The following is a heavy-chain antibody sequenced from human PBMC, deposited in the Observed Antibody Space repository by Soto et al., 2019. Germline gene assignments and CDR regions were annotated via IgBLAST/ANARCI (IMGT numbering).Heavy chain of an antibody. J-gene: IGHJ4*02. CDR2: INPDGSVG. Sequence: EVQLLGSGGGLVQPGGSLRLSCVASGFTFSTYWMNWVRQAPGMGLEWVANINPDGSVGTYVDSVKGRFTTSRDNAKTALYLQMNSLRADDTAVYFCAGWGGHDYNYWGQGILVTVSS. CDR3: AGWGGHDYNY. D-gene: IGHD3-16*01. V-gene: IGHV3-7*03. CDR1: GFTFSTYW.